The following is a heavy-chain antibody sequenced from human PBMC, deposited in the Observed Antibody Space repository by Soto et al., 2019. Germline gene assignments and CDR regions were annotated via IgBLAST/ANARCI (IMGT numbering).Heavy chain of an antibody. CDR1: GFTFSNAW. Sequence: GGSLRLSCAASGFTFSNAWMNWVRQAPGKGLEWVGRIKSKTDGGTTDYAAPVKGRFTISRDDSKNTLYLQMNSLKTEDTAVYYCTTPTPPALDYYDSSGYVNYYYGMDVWGQGTTVTVSS. D-gene: IGHD3-22*01. J-gene: IGHJ6*02. CDR3: TTPTPPALDYYDSSGYVNYYYGMDV. CDR2: IKSKTDGGTT. V-gene: IGHV3-15*07.